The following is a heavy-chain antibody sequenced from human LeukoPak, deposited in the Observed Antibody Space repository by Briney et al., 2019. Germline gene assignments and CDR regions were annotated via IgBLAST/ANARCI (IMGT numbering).Heavy chain of an antibody. J-gene: IGHJ6*03. CDR1: GYSISSSNW. V-gene: IGHV4-28*01. D-gene: IGHD5-12*01. CDR3: AKSVAWNYYYYMDV. Sequence: KPSDTLSLTCAVSGYSISSSNWWDWIRQPPGKGLEWIAYIYYSGSTYYNPSLKSRVTMSVDTSKNQFSLKLSSVTAVDTAVYYCAKSVAWNYYYYMDVWGKGTTVTVSS. CDR2: IYYSGST.